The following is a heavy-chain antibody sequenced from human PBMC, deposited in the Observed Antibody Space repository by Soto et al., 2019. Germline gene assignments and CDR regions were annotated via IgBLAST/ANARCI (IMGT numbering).Heavy chain of an antibody. CDR2: ISGSGGST. CDR3: AKTTVCTTSTCYFDH. V-gene: IGHV3-23*01. Sequence: EVQLLESGGGFVQPGGSLRLSCVASGFTFSSYSMSWARQAPGKGLEWVSAISGSGGSTYYADSVKGRFTISRDNSKNTLFLQMDILRAEDTALYYCAKTTVCTTSTCYFDHWGEGTLVTVSS. CDR1: GFTFSSYS. J-gene: IGHJ4*02. D-gene: IGHD4-17*01.